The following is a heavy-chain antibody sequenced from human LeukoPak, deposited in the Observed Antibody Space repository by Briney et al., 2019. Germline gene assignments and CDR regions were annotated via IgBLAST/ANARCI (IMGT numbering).Heavy chain of an antibody. Sequence: GESLRLSCAASGFTFSSYGMHWVRQAPGRGLEWVAAISFDGSSKYYADSVKGRFTISRDNSKNTLYLQMNSLRAEDTAVYYCAKGDCSSTSWYSLDVWGQGTTVT. V-gene: IGHV3-30*18. CDR3: AKGDCSSTSWYSLDV. CDR1: GFTFSSYG. CDR2: ISFDGSSK. J-gene: IGHJ6*02. D-gene: IGHD2-2*02.